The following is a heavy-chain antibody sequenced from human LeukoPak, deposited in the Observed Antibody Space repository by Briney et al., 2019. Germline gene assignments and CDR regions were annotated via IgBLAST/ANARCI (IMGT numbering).Heavy chain of an antibody. V-gene: IGHV3-30-3*01. Sequence: GRSLRLSCAASGFTFSSYAMHWVRQAPGKGLEWVAVISYDGSNKYYADSVKGRFTISRDNSKNTLYLQMNSLRAEDTAVYYCAREVVAALDPWGQGTLVTVSS. CDR1: GFTFSSYA. J-gene: IGHJ5*02. D-gene: IGHD3-22*01. CDR3: AREVVAALDP. CDR2: ISYDGSNK.